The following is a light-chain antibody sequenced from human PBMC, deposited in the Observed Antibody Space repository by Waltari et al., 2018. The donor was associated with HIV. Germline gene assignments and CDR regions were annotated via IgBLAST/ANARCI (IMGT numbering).Light chain of an antibody. V-gene: IGLV6-57*04. Sequence: NFILTQPHSVSASPGKTVTISCTRHSGSIASNQVQWHQQRPGSPTTTVIYEDDESPSGVPDRFSGSIDRSSNSASLTISGLKTEDEADYYCQSYDNSNHWVFGGGTKLTVL. CDR1: SGSIASNQ. CDR2: EDD. CDR3: QSYDNSNHWV. J-gene: IGLJ3*02.